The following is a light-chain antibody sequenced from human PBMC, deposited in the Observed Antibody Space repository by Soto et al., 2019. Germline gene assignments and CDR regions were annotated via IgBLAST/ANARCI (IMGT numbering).Light chain of an antibody. J-gene: IGKJ1*01. CDR1: QSVTSNY. Sequence: EIVLTQSPGTLSLSPGERATLSCRASQSVTSNYLAWYQQKPGQAPRLLIYDSSTRATGIPARFSGSGSGTEFTLTISSLQSEDFAVYYCQQYNNWRTFGQGTKVDIK. CDR2: DSS. V-gene: IGKV3-15*01. CDR3: QQYNNWRT.